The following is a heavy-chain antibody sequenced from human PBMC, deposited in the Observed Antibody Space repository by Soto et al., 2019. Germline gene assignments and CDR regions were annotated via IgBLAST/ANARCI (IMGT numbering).Heavy chain of an antibody. CDR3: ARNAIFGVVTGLDY. J-gene: IGHJ4*02. V-gene: IGHV4-61*01. D-gene: IGHD3-3*01. CDR2: MYITGST. Sequence: QVQLQESGPGLVRPSETLSLTCTVSGASISSMSHYWSWIRQSPGKGLEWIGYMYITGSTNYNPTLKSRISISLDTSKNQFSLKLSSVTAADTGVYYCARNAIFGVVTGLDYWGQGSLVTVSP. CDR1: GASISSMSHY.